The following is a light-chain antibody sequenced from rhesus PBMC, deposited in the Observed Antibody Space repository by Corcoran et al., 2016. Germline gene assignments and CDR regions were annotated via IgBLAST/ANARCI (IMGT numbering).Light chain of an antibody. V-gene: IGKV1-74*01. Sequence: DIQMTQSPSSLSASVGDRVTITCRASENVNNYLHWYQQKPGKAPKPLIYAASTLQSGVPSRFSGRGSGTYYTVTISSLKPEDVATYYCQHSYGTPFTFGPGTKLDIK. CDR3: QHSYGTPFT. CDR2: AAS. J-gene: IGKJ3*01. CDR1: ENVNNY.